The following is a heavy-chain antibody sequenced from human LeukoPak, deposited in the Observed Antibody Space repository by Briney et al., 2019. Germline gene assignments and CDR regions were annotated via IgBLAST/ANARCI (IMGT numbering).Heavy chain of an antibody. CDR3: ATDTYSLENDY. CDR1: GLIFSNYN. J-gene: IGHJ4*02. Sequence: GGSLRLSCAASGLIFSNYNMNWVRQAPGKGLEWISYISSSSDTIYYTDSVKGRFTISRDNARNSLYPQMNSLRAEDTAVYYCATDTYSLENDYWGQGILVTVSS. D-gene: IGHD2-15*01. CDR2: ISSSSDTI. V-gene: IGHV3-48*01.